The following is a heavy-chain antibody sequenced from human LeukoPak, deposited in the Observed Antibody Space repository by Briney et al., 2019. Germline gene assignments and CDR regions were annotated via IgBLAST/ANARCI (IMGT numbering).Heavy chain of an antibody. CDR3: ARHRRGVHTYYDILTGYSTHDY. D-gene: IGHD3-9*01. J-gene: IGHJ4*02. V-gene: IGHV4-38-2*01. CDR2: IYHSGST. Sequence: SETLSLTCAVSGYSISSGYYWGWIRQPPGKGLEWIGRIYHSGSTYYNPSLKSRVTISVDTSKNQFSLKLSSVTAADTAVYYCARHRRGVHTYYDILTGYSTHDYWGQGTLVTVSS. CDR1: GYSISSGYY.